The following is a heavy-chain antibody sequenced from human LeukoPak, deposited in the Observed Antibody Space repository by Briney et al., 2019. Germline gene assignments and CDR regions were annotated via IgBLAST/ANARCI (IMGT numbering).Heavy chain of an antibody. CDR2: IYYSGST. J-gene: IGHJ4*02. CDR1: GGSISSYY. CDR3: ARDPGYYYDSSGPYFDY. V-gene: IGHV4-59*01. D-gene: IGHD3-22*01. Sequence: PSETLSLTCTVSGGSISSYYWSWIRQPPGKGLEWIGYIYYSGSTNYNPSLKSRVTISVDTSKTQFSLKLSSVTAADTAVYYCARDPGYYYDSSGPYFDYWGQGTLVTVSS.